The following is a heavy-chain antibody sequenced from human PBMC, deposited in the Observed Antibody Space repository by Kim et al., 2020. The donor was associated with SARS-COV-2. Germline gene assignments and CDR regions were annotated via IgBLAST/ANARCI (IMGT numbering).Heavy chain of an antibody. D-gene: IGHD1-26*01. CDR1: GFAFSDHY. J-gene: IGHJ4*01. CDR2: IISSGASR. V-gene: IGHV3-11*01. Sequence: GGSLRLSCAASGFAFSDHYMSWIRQVPGKGLEWVSLIISSGASRYYADSVRGRFSISRDNVKNSLYLQMNSLRAEDTAVYYCASDLRCFNGSDGTFDFWG. CDR3: ASDLRCFNGSDGTFDF.